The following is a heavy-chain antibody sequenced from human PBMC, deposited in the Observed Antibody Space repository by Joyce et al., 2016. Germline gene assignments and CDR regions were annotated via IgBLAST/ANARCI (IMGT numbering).Heavy chain of an antibody. CDR1: AYSFVNYW. Sequence: EVQLVQSGAAVKKPGESLKISCKASAYSFVNYWIAWVRQKPGKGLEWMGTIYDEDSHTRYSPSFQGQVTISADKSISTAYLQWSSLKASDTAIYYCARPLNRYDSSGYYGWGQGTLVTVSS. D-gene: IGHD3-22*01. V-gene: IGHV5-51*01. J-gene: IGHJ4*02. CDR2: IYDEDSHT. CDR3: ARPLNRYDSSGYYG.